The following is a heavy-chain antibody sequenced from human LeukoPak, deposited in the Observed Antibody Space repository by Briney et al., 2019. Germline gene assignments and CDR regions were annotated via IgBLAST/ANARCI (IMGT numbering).Heavy chain of an antibody. CDR3: ARADYGDYGLYFDY. D-gene: IGHD4-17*01. CDR2: INQDGSAK. CDR1: GFTLSSHW. V-gene: IGHV3-7*01. J-gene: IGHJ4*02. Sequence: GGSLRLSCVASGFTLSSHWMSWVRQAPGKGLEWVANINQDGSAKYFVDSVKGRFTISRDNAKNTLYLHMHSLRAEDTAVYYCARADYGDYGLYFDYWGQGSLVTVSS.